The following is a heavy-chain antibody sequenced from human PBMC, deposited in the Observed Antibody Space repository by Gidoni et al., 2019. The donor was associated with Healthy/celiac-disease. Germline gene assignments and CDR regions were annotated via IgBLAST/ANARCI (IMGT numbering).Heavy chain of an antibody. CDR1: GFTFSSYS. CDR2: SISSSSYI. D-gene: IGHD3-3*01. V-gene: IGHV3-21*01. J-gene: IGHJ4*02. CDR3: AAVDSFDY. Sequence: EVPLVESGGGLVKPGGSLRLSFAASGFTFSSYSMNWVRQAPVQGLEWVSSSISSSSYIYYADSVKGRFTISRDNAKNSLYLQMNSLRAEDTAVYYCAAVDSFDYWGQGTLVTVSS.